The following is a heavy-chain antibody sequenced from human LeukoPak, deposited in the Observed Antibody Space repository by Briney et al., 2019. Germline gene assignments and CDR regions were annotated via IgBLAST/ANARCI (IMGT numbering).Heavy chain of an antibody. CDR3: VRSDYFDSSGYYGFFDY. V-gene: IGHV6-1*01. D-gene: IGHD3-22*01. CDR1: GDSVSSNSAA. CDR2: TYYRSKWYN. Sequence: SQTLSLTCALSGDSVSSNSAAWNWIRQSPSRGLEWLGRTYYRSKWYNDYAVSVKSRITINADTYKNQFSLQLNSVTPEDTAVYYCVRSDYFDSSGYYGFFDYWGQGTLVTVSS. J-gene: IGHJ4*02.